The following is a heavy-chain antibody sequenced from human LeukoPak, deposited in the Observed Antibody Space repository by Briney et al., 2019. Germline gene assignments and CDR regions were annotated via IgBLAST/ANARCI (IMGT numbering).Heavy chain of an antibody. D-gene: IGHD4-17*01. Sequence: GGSLRLSCAASGFTFSSYAMSWVRQAPGKGLEWVSAISGSGGSTYYAASVKGRFTISRDNSKNTLYLQMNSLRAEDTAVYYCEKVDDYGDSLSSGVVYFDYWGQRTLVTVSS. V-gene: IGHV3-23*01. CDR2: ISGSGGST. J-gene: IGHJ4*02. CDR1: GFTFSSYA. CDR3: EKVDDYGDSLSSGVVYFDY.